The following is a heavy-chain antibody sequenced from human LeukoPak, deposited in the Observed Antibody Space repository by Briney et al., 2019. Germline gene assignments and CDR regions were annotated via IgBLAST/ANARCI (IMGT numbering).Heavy chain of an antibody. Sequence: PGGSLRLSCAAAGITFSNTWVYWVRQGPGKGLVWVSRIYNDETSATYADSVKCRFTVSRDNAKNTLYLQMDSLRVDDTAVYFCARGAPIDYWGQG. CDR3: ARGAPIDY. J-gene: IGHJ4*02. V-gene: IGHV3-74*01. CDR1: GITFSNTW. CDR2: IYNDETSA.